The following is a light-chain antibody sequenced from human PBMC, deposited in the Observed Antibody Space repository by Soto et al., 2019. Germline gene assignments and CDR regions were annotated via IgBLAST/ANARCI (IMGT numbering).Light chain of an antibody. Sequence: QSVLTQPASVSGSPGQSITISCTGTSSDVGSYNLVSWYQQHLGKAPKLMIYEGSKRPSGVSNRFSGSKSGNTASLTISGLQAEDEADYYCSSYAGSSTFYVFGTGPRSPS. CDR1: SSDVGSYNL. CDR2: EGS. CDR3: SSYAGSSTFYV. V-gene: IGLV2-23*01. J-gene: IGLJ1*01.